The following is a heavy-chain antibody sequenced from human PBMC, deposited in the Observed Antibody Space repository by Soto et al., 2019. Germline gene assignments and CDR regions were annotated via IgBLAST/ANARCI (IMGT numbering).Heavy chain of an antibody. V-gene: IGHV3-23*01. Sequence: EVQLLESGGGLVQPGGSLRLSCAASGFTFSSYAMSWVRQAPGKGLEWVSVIRSSGDRTYYADSVKGRFTISRDNSKNTRHMRMNSLRAEDTAVYYCAKQQGPGTPYYYAMDVWGQGTTVTVSS. CDR3: AKQQGPGTPYYYAMDV. J-gene: IGHJ6*02. CDR1: GFTFSSYA. D-gene: IGHD1-1*01. CDR2: IRSSGDRT.